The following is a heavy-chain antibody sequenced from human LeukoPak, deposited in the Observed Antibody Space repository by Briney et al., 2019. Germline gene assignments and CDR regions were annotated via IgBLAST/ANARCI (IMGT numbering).Heavy chain of an antibody. D-gene: IGHD3-22*01. Sequence: SETLSLTCTGSGGSISSNYWSWIRQPPGKGLEWIGYIYYSGSTNYNPSLKSRVTISVDTSKNQFSLKLRSVTAADTAVYYCARRSSGYYYFDYWGQGTLVTVSS. CDR2: IYYSGST. CDR1: GGSISSNY. CDR3: ARRSSGYYYFDY. V-gene: IGHV4-59*01. J-gene: IGHJ4*02.